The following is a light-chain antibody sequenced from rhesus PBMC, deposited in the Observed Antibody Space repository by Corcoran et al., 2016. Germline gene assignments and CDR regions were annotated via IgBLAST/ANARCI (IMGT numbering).Light chain of an antibody. CDR2: KAS. V-gene: IGKV1-21*01. CDR3: QQSNTAPWT. Sequence: DIQMTQSPSSLSASVGDRVTITCRASQGISTWLVWYQQKPGKAPNLLIYKASPLQAGVPSRFNVSGSGTGFTLTISSLQPEDFATDYCQQSNTAPWTFGQGTKVEIK. CDR1: QGISTW. J-gene: IGKJ1*01.